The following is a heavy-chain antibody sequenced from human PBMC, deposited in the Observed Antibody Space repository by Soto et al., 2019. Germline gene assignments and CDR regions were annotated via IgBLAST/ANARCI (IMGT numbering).Heavy chain of an antibody. J-gene: IGHJ6*02. D-gene: IGHD6-13*01. CDR1: GGTFTSTA. V-gene: IGHV1-69*01. CDR3: ASSAGLDHLLNYYGLNV. CDR2: IIPVLGTP. Sequence: QVLLVQSSAEVKKPGSSVKVSCKASGGTFTSTAFSWVRQAPGQGREWMGGIIPVLGTPNYALKFQARLTVTADASTTTVHMELSSLRSDDTAVYYCASSAGLDHLLNYYGLNVWGQGTTVTVSS.